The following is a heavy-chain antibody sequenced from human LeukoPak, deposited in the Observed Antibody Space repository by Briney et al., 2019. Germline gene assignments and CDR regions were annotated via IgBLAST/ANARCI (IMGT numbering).Heavy chain of an antibody. Sequence: ASVKVSCKASGGTFSSYAISWVRQAPGQGLEWMGGIIPIFGTANYAQKFQGRVTITTDESTSTAYMELSSLRSEDTAVYYCARGQWELHRAPDYWGQGTLVTVSS. D-gene: IGHD1-26*01. V-gene: IGHV1-69*05. CDR1: GGTFSSYA. J-gene: IGHJ4*02. CDR2: IIPIFGTA. CDR3: ARGQWELHRAPDY.